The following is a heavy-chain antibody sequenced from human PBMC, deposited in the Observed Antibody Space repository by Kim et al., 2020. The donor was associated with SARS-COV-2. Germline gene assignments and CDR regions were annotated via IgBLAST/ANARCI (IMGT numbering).Heavy chain of an antibody. D-gene: IGHD5-12*01. J-gene: IGHJ3*01. CDR3: ARGMATILRLRPGGDAF. CDR1: GFTFSSYA. CDR2: ISYDGSNK. V-gene: IGHV3-30*04. Sequence: GGSLRLSCAASGFTFSSYAMHWVRQAPGKGLEWVAVISYDGSNKYYADSVKGRFTISRDNSKNTLYLQMNSLRAEDTAVYYCARGMATILRLRPGGDAF.